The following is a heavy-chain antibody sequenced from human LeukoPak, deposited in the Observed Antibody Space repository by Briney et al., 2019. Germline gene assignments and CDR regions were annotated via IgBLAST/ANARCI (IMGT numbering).Heavy chain of an antibody. CDR3: ASGISGTTGFDS. J-gene: IGHJ5*01. CDR2: INPKNGGT. V-gene: IGHV1-2*02. Sequence: ASVKVSCKASGYTFTGYYMYWVRQAPGQGLEWMGWINPKNGGTKYAEKFQDRVTMTRDTSISTAYMELSRLRSDDTAVYSCASGISGTTGFDSWGQGTLVTVSS. CDR1: GYTFTGYY. D-gene: IGHD1-7*01.